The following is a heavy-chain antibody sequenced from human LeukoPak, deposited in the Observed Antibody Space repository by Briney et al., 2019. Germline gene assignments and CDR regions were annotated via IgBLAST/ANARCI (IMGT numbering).Heavy chain of an antibody. CDR3: AGKYCSDGSCYSGEDY. CDR1: GFTVSSSY. V-gene: IGHV3-53*01. CDR2: IYSGGNT. D-gene: IGHD2-15*01. Sequence: QPGGSLRLSCAASGFTVSSSYMSWVRQAPGKGLEWVSLIYSGGNTDYADSVKGRFTISRDNSKNTLYLQMNSLRAEDTAVYYCAGKYCSDGSCYSGEDYWGQGTLVTVSS. J-gene: IGHJ4*02.